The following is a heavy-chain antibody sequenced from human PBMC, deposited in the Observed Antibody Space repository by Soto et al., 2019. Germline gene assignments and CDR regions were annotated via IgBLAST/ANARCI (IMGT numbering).Heavy chain of an antibody. V-gene: IGHV4-59*01. J-gene: IGHJ6*02. CDR1: GGSISSYY. CDR2: IYYSGST. CDR3: ARYYVWGSYRSNYYYYGMDV. Sequence: ETLSLTCTVSGGSISSYYWSWIRQPPGKGLEWIGYIYYSGSTNYNPSLKSRVTISVDTSKNQFSLKLSSVTAADTAVYYCARYYVWGSYRSNYYYYGMDVWGQGTTVTVSS. D-gene: IGHD3-16*02.